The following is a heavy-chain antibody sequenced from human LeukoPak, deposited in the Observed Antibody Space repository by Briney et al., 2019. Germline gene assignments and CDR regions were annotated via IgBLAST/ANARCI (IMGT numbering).Heavy chain of an antibody. V-gene: IGHV3-23*01. CDR1: GFTFSSYA. D-gene: IGHD3-22*01. Sequence: GGSLRLSCAASGFTFSSYAMSWVRQAPGKGLECGSAISGSGGSTYYADSVKGRVTISRDNSKNTLYLQMNSLRAEDTAVYYCAKVVTMIVVLSSFDYWGQGTLVTVSS. J-gene: IGHJ4*02. CDR2: ISGSGGST. CDR3: AKVVTMIVVLSSFDY.